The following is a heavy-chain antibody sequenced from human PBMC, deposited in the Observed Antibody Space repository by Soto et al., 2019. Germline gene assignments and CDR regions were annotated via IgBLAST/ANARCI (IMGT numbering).Heavy chain of an antibody. V-gene: IGHV4-59*01. CDR2: IYYSGST. J-gene: IGHJ2*01. Sequence: QVQLQESGPGLVKPSETLSLTCTVSGGSISSYYWSWIRQPPGKGLEWIGYIYYSGSTNYNPFLKSRVTITVDTSKNQFSLKLNSVTAADTAVYYCARASDGLCYFALCARGPLVTVSS. CDR3: ARASDGLCYFAL. CDR1: GGSISSYY. D-gene: IGHD2-21*01.